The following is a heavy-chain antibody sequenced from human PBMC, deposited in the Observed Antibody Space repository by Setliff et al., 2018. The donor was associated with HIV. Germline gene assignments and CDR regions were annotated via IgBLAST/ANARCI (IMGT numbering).Heavy chain of an antibody. D-gene: IGHD6-19*01. CDR1: GFTFSTYW. CDR2: INQDGSVT. CDR3: ARDPGSSSLDY. V-gene: IGHV3-7*03. J-gene: IGHJ4*02. Sequence: PGGSLRLSCVASGFTFSTYWMSWVRQAPGKGLEFVANINQDGSVTNYVDSVKGRFTISRDNARNLVYLQMSSLRAEDTAAYYCARDPGSSSLDYWGQGAPVTVSS.